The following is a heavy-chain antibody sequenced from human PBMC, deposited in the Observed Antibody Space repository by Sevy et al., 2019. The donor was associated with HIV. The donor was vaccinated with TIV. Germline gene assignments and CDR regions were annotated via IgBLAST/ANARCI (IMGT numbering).Heavy chain of an antibody. CDR3: VKKGGGGGGDH. J-gene: IGHJ4*02. CDR2: IQYDGSNK. CDR1: GFSFSSYG. Sequence: GGSLRLSCAASGFSFSSYGMHWVRQAPGKGLEWMSYIQYDGSNKDYADSVKGRFTISRDNSKNTLYLQMNSLRVEDTAGFNCVKKGGGGGGDHWGQGTLVTVSS. V-gene: IGHV3-30*02. D-gene: IGHD2-15*01.